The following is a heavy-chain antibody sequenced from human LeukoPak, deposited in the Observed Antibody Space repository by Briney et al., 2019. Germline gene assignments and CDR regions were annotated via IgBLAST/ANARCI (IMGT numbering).Heavy chain of an antibody. CDR2: IRPSGDNT. D-gene: IGHD6-19*01. CDR3: ARVAGWHWFDP. Sequence: PGGSLRLSCAASGLAFPYYAMTWVRQAPGRGLEWVSSIRPSGDNTYYGDSVKGRFTISRDNSKNTVYLQMNNMRVDDTAVYYCARVAGWHWFDPWGQGTLVTVSS. J-gene: IGHJ5*02. CDR1: GLAFPYYA. V-gene: IGHV3-23*01.